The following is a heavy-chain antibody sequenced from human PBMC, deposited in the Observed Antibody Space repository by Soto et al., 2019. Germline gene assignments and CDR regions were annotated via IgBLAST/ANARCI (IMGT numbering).Heavy chain of an antibody. CDR2: IYPGDSDT. CDR3: ARRGYSGYDLLPEYYYYGMDV. J-gene: IGHJ6*02. CDR1: GYSFTSYW. V-gene: IGHV5-51*01. D-gene: IGHD5-12*01. Sequence: GESLKISCKGSGYSFTSYWIGWVRQMPGKGLEWMGIIYPGDSDTRYSPSFQGQVTISADKSISTAYLQWSSLKASDTAMYYCARRGYSGYDLLPEYYYYGMDVWGQGTTVTVSS.